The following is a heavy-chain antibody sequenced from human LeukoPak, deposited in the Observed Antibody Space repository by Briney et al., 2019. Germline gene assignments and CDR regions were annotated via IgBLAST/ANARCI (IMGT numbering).Heavy chain of an antibody. CDR1: DFSFSDSW. Sequence: GGSLRLSCIASDFSFSDSWMTWVRKAPGKGLEWVASIKYDGREIQYVDSVKGRFTISRDNAKRSLYLEMASLRVEDTAVFYRARDPYKNKDYTNYGAFDIWGQGTMVTVSS. D-gene: IGHD4-11*01. CDR3: ARDPYKNKDYTNYGAFDI. J-gene: IGHJ3*02. CDR2: IKYDGREI. V-gene: IGHV3-7*01.